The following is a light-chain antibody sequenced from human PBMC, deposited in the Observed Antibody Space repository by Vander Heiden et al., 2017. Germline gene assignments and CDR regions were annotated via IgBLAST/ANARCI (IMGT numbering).Light chain of an antibody. CDR2: NAS. V-gene: IGKV1-5*01. CDR3: QQYHSPWT. Sequence: IHITQSPSPLSSSVGHLFTVTCRASQSIHYYLAWFQQKPGKAPNLLISNASKLESGVPSRFSGSGSGTEFTLTIPRLQPDDFATYFCQQYHSPWTFGQGTKLE. J-gene: IGKJ1*01. CDR1: QSIHYY.